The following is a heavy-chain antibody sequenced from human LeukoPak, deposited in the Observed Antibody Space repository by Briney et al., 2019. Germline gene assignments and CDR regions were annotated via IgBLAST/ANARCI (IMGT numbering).Heavy chain of an antibody. CDR3: ARDKWELGVPFDY. J-gene: IGHJ4*02. CDR2: IKQGGSEK. Sequence: GGSLRLSCAASGFTFSNYWMSWVRQAPGKGLEWVATIKQGGSEKYYVDPVKGRFTISRDDAKNSLYLQMNSLRGEDTAVYYCARDKWELGVPFDYWGQGTLVTVSS. V-gene: IGHV3-7*01. D-gene: IGHD1-26*01. CDR1: GFTFSNYW.